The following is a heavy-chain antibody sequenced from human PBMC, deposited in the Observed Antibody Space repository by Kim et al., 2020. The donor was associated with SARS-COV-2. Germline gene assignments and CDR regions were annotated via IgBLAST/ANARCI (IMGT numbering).Heavy chain of an antibody. Sequence: GGSLRLSCAASGFTFSNAWMSWVRQAPGKGLEWVGRIKSKTDGGTTDYAAPVKGRFTISRDDSKNTLYLQMNSLKTEDTAVYYCGAGVGLAVAGTGYTRGGQGTLVTVSS. CDR2: IKSKTDGGTT. J-gene: IGHJ4*02. CDR3: GAGVGLAVAGTGYTR. D-gene: IGHD6-19*01. CDR1: GFTFSNAW. V-gene: IGHV3-15*01.